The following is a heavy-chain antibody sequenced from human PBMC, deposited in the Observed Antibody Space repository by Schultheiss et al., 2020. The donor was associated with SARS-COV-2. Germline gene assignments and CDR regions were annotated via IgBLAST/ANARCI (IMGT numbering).Heavy chain of an antibody. D-gene: IGHD5-12*01. CDR1: GFTFSSYG. Sequence: GGSLRLSCAASGFTFSSYGMHWVRQAPGKGLEWVAVIWYDGSNKYYADSVKGRFTISRDNSKNTLYLQMNSLRAEDTAVYYCARDSGGYDFDYWGQGTLVTVSS. CDR3: ARDSGGYDFDY. CDR2: IWYDGSNK. V-gene: IGHV3-33*01. J-gene: IGHJ4*02.